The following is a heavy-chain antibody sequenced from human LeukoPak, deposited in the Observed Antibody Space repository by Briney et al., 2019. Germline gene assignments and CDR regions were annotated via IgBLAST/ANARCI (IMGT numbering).Heavy chain of an antibody. V-gene: IGHV3-74*01. CDR3: AAHFTMVRGVIINDVDY. CDR2: INSDGSST. CDR1: GFTFSSFW. D-gene: IGHD3-10*01. Sequence: GGSLRLSCAASGFTFSSFWMHWVRQAPGKGPVWVSRINSDGSSTNYADSVKGRFTISRDNAKNTLYLQMNSLRAEDTAVYYCAAHFTMVRGVIINDVDYWGQGTLVTVSS. J-gene: IGHJ4*02.